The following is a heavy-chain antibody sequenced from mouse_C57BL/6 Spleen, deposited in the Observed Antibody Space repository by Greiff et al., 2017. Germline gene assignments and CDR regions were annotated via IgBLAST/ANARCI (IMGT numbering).Heavy chain of an antibody. D-gene: IGHD4-1*01. CDR3: ALSNWDVGGFDY. J-gene: IGHJ2*01. CDR2: IDPEDGET. Sequence: EVMLVESGAELVKPGASVKLSCTASGFNIKDYYMHWVKQRTEQGLEWIGRIDPEDGETKYAPKFQGKATITADTSSNTAYLQLSSLTSEDSAVYYCALSNWDVGGFDYWGQGTTRTVSS. V-gene: IGHV14-2*01. CDR1: GFNIKDYY.